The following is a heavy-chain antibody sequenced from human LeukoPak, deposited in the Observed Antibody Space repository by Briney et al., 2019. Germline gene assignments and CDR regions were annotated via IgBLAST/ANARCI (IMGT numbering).Heavy chain of an antibody. CDR2: MLYDGSNK. CDR3: AKDVQAYDILTGYYFTGDY. D-gene: IGHD3-9*01. CDR1: GFTFSTYG. V-gene: IGHV3-30*02. Sequence: GGSLRLSCAASGFTFSTYGMHWVRQAPGKGLEWVAFMLYDGSNKYYADSVKGRFTISRDNSKNTLYLQMNSLRAEDTAVYYCAKDVQAYDILTGYYFTGDYWGQGTLVTVSS. J-gene: IGHJ4*02.